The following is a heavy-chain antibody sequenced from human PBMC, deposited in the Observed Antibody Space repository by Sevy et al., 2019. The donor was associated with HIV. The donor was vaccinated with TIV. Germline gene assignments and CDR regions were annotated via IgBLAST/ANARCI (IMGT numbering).Heavy chain of an antibody. CDR1: GGSISSYY. Sequence: SETLSLTCTVSGGSISSYYWNWIRQPPGKGLEWIGYVYYSGSTIYNPSLQSRVTMSIDTSKNQFSLKVRSVTAADTAMYFCSRRSGDRDLVSWFDPWGQGTLVTVSS. CDR3: SRRSGDRDLVSWFDP. J-gene: IGHJ5*02. D-gene: IGHD6-13*01. V-gene: IGHV4-59*08. CDR2: VYYSGST.